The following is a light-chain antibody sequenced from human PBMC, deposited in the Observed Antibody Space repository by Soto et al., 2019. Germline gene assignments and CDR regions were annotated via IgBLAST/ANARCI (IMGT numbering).Light chain of an antibody. V-gene: IGKV1-8*01. Sequence: ATPMSQSPSSLSASPGDKVPITCRASQDIGSVLAWYQQKPGTAPKVLISGASNLHGGVPSRFSGSGSRTDFTLTITHLQSEDFATYYCQHYLNYPITFGQGTRLEIK. CDR3: QHYLNYPIT. CDR2: GAS. J-gene: IGKJ5*01. CDR1: QDIGSV.